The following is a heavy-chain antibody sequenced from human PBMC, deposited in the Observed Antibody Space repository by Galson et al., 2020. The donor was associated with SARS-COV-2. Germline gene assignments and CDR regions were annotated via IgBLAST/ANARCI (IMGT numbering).Heavy chain of an antibody. D-gene: IGHD1-26*01. J-gene: IGHJ4*02. Sequence: GESLKISCAASGFTFSDHAMHWVRQAPGKGLEWVSYISGSGSTKYYAAAVNGRFTISRDNAGNSLSLQMNSLRDDDTAVYYCARGGATRLDCWGQGTLVTVSS. CDR1: GFTFSDHA. V-gene: IGHV3-48*02. CDR3: ARGGATRLDC. CDR2: ISGSGSTK.